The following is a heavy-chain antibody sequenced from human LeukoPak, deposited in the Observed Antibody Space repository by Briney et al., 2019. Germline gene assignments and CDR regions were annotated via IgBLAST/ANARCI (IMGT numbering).Heavy chain of an antibody. CDR1: GFTVSSNY. CDR2: IYSGGST. Sequence: GGSLRLSCAASGFTVSSNYMSWVRQAPGKGLEWVSVIYSGGSTYYADSVKGRFTISRDNSKNTLYLQMNSLRAEDTAVYYCARGTTVPKGYFDYWGQGTLVTVSS. V-gene: IGHV3-53*01. J-gene: IGHJ4*02. D-gene: IGHD4-17*01. CDR3: ARGTTVPKGYFDY.